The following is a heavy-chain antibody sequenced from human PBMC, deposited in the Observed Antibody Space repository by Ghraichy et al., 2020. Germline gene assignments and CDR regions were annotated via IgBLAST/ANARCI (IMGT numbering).Heavy chain of an antibody. D-gene: IGHD3-3*02. V-gene: IGHV3-48*01. J-gene: IGHJ4*02. Sequence: GGSLRLSCAASGFAFSSYGINWVRQVPGRGLEWVSYISRSGDTLYYADSVKGRFTISRDNAKNSLYLQMSSLRVEDTAVYYCARGGAFRPDYWGQGTLVTVSS. CDR2: ISRSGDTL. CDR3: ARGGAFRPDY. CDR1: GFAFSSYG.